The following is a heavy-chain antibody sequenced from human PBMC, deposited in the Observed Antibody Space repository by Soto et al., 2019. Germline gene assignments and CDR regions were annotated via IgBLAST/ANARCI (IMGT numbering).Heavy chain of an antibody. V-gene: IGHV3-23*01. CDR2: ISGSGVST. D-gene: IGHD6-13*01. CDR1: GFTFSSYA. Sequence: EVQLLESGGGLVQPGGSLRLSCAASGFTFSSYAMSWVRQAPGKGLEWVSAISGSGVSTYYADSVKGRFTISRDNSKNTLYLQMTSRRAEDTAVYYCAKEHHYSSSWSEFDYWGQGTLVTVSS. CDR3: AKEHHYSSSWSEFDY. J-gene: IGHJ4*02.